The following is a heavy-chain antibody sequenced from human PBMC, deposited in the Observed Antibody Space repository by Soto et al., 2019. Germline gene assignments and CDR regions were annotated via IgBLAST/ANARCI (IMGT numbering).Heavy chain of an antibody. Sequence: GGSLRLSCAASGFTSSSYAMHWVRQAPGKGLEWVAVISYDGSNKYYADSVKGRFTISRDNSKNTLYLQMNSLRAEDTAVYYCARDTGYYDSSGSWGLFDYWGQGTLVTVSS. CDR2: ISYDGSNK. J-gene: IGHJ4*02. CDR1: GFTSSSYA. V-gene: IGHV3-30-3*01. D-gene: IGHD3-22*01. CDR3: ARDTGYYDSSGSWGLFDY.